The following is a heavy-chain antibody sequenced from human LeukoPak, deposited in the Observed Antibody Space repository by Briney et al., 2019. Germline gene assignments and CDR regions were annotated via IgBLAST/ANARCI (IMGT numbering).Heavy chain of an antibody. J-gene: IGHJ4*02. CDR1: GGSISSYY. CDR2: IYYSGST. D-gene: IGHD3-22*01. V-gene: IGHV4-59*01. Sequence: SETLSPTCTVSGGSISSYYWSWIRQSPGKGLEWIGYIYYSGSTNYNPSLKSRVTISVDTSKNQFSLKLSSVTAADTAVYYCARGRLGPDYWGQGTLVTVSS. CDR3: ARGRLGPDY.